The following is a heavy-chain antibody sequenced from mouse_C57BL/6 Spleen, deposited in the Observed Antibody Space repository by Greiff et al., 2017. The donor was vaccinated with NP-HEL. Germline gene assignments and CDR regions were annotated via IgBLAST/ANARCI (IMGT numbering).Heavy chain of an antibody. V-gene: IGHV1-64*01. CDR3: VRSYYDYDPSHFDY. Sequence: QVQLQQPGAELVKPGASVKLSCKASGYTFTSYWMHWVKQRPGQGLEWIGMIHPNSGSTNYNEKFKSKATLTVDKSSSTAYMQLSSLTSEDSAVYYCVRSYYDYDPSHFDYWGQGTTLTVSS. CDR1: GYTFTSYW. J-gene: IGHJ2*01. D-gene: IGHD2-4*01. CDR2: IHPNSGST.